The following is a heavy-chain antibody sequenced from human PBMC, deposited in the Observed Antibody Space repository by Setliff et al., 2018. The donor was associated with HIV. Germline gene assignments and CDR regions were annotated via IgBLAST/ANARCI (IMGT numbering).Heavy chain of an antibody. CDR3: ARNDAFDI. V-gene: IGHV4-61*09. CDR2: IYTNGRT. J-gene: IGHJ3*02. Sequence: SETLSLTCTVSGDSISRDFYYWNWIRQPAGKGLEWIGHIYTNGRTHYNPSLKSRVTISMDTSKNQFSLKLSSVTAADTAVYYCARNDAFDIWGQGTLGTVS. CDR1: GDSISRDFYY.